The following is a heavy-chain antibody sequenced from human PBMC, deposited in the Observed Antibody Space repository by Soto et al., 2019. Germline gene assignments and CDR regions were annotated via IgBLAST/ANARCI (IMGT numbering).Heavy chain of an antibody. CDR2: IKQDGSEK. CDR3: ASGPDFEYSSSFDY. Sequence: GGSLRLSCAASGFTFSSYWMSWVRQAPGKGLEWVANIKQDGSEKYYVDSVKGRFTISRDNAKNSLYLQMNSLRAEDTAVYYCASGPDFEYSSSFDYWGQGTLVTVSS. D-gene: IGHD6-6*01. V-gene: IGHV3-7*01. CDR1: GFTFSSYW. J-gene: IGHJ4*02.